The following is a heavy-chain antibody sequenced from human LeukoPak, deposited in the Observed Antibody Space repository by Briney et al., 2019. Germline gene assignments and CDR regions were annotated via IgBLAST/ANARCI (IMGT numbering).Heavy chain of an antibody. D-gene: IGHD3-10*01. Sequence: ASVKVSCKASGYTFTMYYIHWVRQAPGQGLEWMGMINPSDGATTYAQRFQGRVTMTRDMSTSTVYMELSSLRSEDTAVYYCARVAGFGESQNDYWGQGTLVTVSS. V-gene: IGHV1-46*01. CDR1: GYTFTMYY. J-gene: IGHJ4*02. CDR3: ARVAGFGESQNDY. CDR2: INPSDGAT.